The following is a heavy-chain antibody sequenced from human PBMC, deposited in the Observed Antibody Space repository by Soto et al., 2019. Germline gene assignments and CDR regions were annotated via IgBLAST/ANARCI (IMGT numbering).Heavy chain of an antibody. Sequence: QVQLVESGGGVVQPGRSLRLSWAASGFMCSNHGMHWVSQAPGKGLEWVAVIWSDGNNRYYADSVKGRFTISRDNSKNTVYLQMNRLRAEDTAVYYCVRGDNWNDEASDYWGQGTLVTVSS. CDR2: IWSDGNNR. CDR3: VRGDNWNDEASDY. D-gene: IGHD1-1*01. CDR1: GFMCSNHG. V-gene: IGHV3-33*01. J-gene: IGHJ4*02.